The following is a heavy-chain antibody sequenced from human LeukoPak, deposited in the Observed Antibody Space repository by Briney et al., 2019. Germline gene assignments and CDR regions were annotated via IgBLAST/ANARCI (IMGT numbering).Heavy chain of an antibody. CDR3: ARVSQTPAYYYTSGYYYHGY. Sequence: ASVKVSCKASGFTFSAYDINWVRQAPGQGLEWMGWMNPTSGNTGFAQKFQGRVTMTRDTSTNTAYMELSNLRSEDTAVYYCARVSQTPAYYYTSGYYYHGYWGQGTRVTVSS. CDR1: GFTFSAYD. V-gene: IGHV1-8*01. J-gene: IGHJ4*02. D-gene: IGHD3-22*01. CDR2: MNPTSGNT.